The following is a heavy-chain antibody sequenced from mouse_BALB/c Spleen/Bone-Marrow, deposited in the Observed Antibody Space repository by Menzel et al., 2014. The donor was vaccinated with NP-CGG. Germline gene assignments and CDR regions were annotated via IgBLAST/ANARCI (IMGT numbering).Heavy chain of an antibody. Sequence: EVKVVESGGGLVKSGGSLKLSCAASGFSFNSYGMSWARQTPEKRLEWVATISGGGSYTFYPDSVKGRFTISRDNAKNNLYLQLSSLRSEDTALYYCARHAYYDQTEVSFVYWGQGTLVTVSA. CDR3: ARHAYYDQTEVSFVY. J-gene: IGHJ3*01. V-gene: IGHV5-9-2*01. CDR1: GFSFNSYG. CDR2: ISGGGSYT. D-gene: IGHD2-4*01.